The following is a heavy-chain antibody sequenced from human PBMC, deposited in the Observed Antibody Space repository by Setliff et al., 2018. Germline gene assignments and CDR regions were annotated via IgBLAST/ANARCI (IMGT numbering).Heavy chain of an antibody. CDR2: INPSGGYA. CDR3: AKDRVEVVVAAPQARFDP. Sequence: ASVKVSCKASGYTFTTCYMHWVRQAPGQGLEWMGIINPSGGYANYAQKFQGRVTMTTDTSTSTAYMELRSLRSDDTAVYYCAKDRVEVVVAAPQARFDPWGQGTLVTVSS. V-gene: IGHV1-46*01. J-gene: IGHJ5*02. D-gene: IGHD2-15*01. CDR1: GYTFTTCY.